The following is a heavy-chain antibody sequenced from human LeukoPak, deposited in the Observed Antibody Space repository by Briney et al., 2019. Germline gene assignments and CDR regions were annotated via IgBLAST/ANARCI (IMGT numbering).Heavy chain of an antibody. D-gene: IGHD4-17*01. CDR2: IKSKTDGGTT. J-gene: IGHJ4*02. CDR3: TTFDYGDPRGFDY. CDR1: GFTVSSNY. V-gene: IGHV3-15*01. Sequence: GGSLRLSCAASGFTVSSNYMSWVRQAPGKGLEWVGRIKSKTDGGTTDYAAPVKGRFTISRDDSKNTLYLQMNSLKTEDTAVYYCTTFDYGDPRGFDYWGQGTLVTVSS.